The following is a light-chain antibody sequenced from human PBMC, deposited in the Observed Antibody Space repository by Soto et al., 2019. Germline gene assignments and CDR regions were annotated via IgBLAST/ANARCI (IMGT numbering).Light chain of an antibody. CDR3: SSYAGSNNFV. J-gene: IGLJ1*01. CDR2: EVT. Sequence: QSVLTQPPSASGFPGQSVTISCTGTSSDVGYYDYVSWYRQHPDKAPKLVIYEVTKRPSGVPDRVSASKSGNTASLTVSGLRAEDEADYYCSSYAGSNNFVFGSGTKVTVL. CDR1: SSDVGYYDY. V-gene: IGLV2-8*01.